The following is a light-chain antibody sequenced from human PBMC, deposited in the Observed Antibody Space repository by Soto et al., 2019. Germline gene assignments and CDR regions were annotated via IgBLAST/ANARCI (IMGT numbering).Light chain of an antibody. V-gene: IGKV3-11*01. CDR3: QQRGGWPLT. Sequence: EIVMTQSPATLSLSPGERAALSCRANQGVGRFLAWYQQKPGLAPRLLIYDASNRATGIPARFSGSGSETDFTLAIDNLEPEDFAVYYCQQRGGWPLTFGGGTKVEIK. CDR2: DAS. J-gene: IGKJ4*01. CDR1: QGVGRF.